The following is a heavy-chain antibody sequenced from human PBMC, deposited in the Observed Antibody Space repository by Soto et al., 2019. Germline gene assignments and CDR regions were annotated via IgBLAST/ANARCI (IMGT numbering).Heavy chain of an antibody. Sequence: ASVKVSCKASGYTFTSYYMHWVRQAPGQGLEWMGIINPSGGSTSYAQKFQGRVTMTRDTSVSTAYLQWSSLKASDTAMYYCARHDSSSSVGMDVWGQGTTVTVSS. D-gene: IGHD6-13*01. CDR2: INPSGGST. CDR3: ARHDSSSSVGMDV. J-gene: IGHJ6*02. CDR1: GYTFTSYY. V-gene: IGHV1-46*01.